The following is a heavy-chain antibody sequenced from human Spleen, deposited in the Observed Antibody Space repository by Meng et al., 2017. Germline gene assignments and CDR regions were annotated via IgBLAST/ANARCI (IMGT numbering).Heavy chain of an antibody. CDR1: GGSISTSRYY. CDR2: IGHSGFT. Sequence: QPQLQESGPGLVKPSQALSLTCSVSGGSISTSRYYWGWIRQPPGKGLEWIGSIGHSGFTYYTPSLKSRVTVSIDTARNQFSLWLTSVTAADTAVYYCVRSSGWVKTGFDPWGQGTLVTVSS. J-gene: IGHJ5*02. V-gene: IGHV4-39*01. D-gene: IGHD6-19*01. CDR3: VRSSGWVKTGFDP.